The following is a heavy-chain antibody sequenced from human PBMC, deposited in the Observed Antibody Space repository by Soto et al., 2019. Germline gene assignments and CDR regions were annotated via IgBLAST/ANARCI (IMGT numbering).Heavy chain of an antibody. CDR2: IYYSGST. D-gene: IGHD1-20*01. V-gene: IGHV4-30-4*01. CDR3: ARDRAKWKDYYYYGMDV. CDR1: GGSISSGDDF. Sequence: SETLSLTCTVSGGSISSGDDFWTWIRHPPGKGLEWIGYIYYSGSTYYNPSLKSRLTMSVDTSKNQFSLKLSSVTAADTAVYYCARDRAKWKDYYYYGMDVWGQGTTVTVSS. J-gene: IGHJ6*02.